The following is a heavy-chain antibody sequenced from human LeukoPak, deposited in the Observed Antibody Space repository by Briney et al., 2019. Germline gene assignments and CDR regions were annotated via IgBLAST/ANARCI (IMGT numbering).Heavy chain of an antibody. V-gene: IGHV3-33*01. J-gene: IGHJ4*02. CDR1: GFTFSGYG. CDR2: IWFDGKNE. Sequence: GGSLRLSCAASGFTFSGYGMHWVRLAPGKGLEWVADIWFDGKNEHFAASVKGRFTISRDNSKKTMYLQMNSLRAEDTAVYYCARDRPYFDYWGQGALVTVSS. CDR3: ARDRPYFDY.